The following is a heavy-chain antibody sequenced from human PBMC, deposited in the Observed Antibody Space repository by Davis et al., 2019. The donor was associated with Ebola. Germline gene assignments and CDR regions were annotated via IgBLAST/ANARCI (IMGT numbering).Heavy chain of an antibody. CDR1: GFTFGDYA. CDR2: ISWHTVKT. Sequence: SLKISCEASGFTFGDYAMHWVRQPPGQGLEWVASISWHTVKTGYSDSVKGRFTISRDNAKNSLYLQMNSLRAEDTAVYYCARDRPPYYYDSSGLFDYWGQGTLVTVSS. D-gene: IGHD3-22*01. CDR3: ARDRPPYYYDSSGLFDY. V-gene: IGHV3-9*01. J-gene: IGHJ4*02.